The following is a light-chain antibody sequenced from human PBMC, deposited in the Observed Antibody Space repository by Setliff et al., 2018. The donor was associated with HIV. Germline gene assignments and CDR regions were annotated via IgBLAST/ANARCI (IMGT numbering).Light chain of an antibody. CDR1: NIGSKS. V-gene: IGLV3-21*03. J-gene: IGLJ1*01. CDR3: QVWDTSNDHHV. CDR2: DDN. Sequence: SYELTQPPSVSVAPGKTARITCGGNNIGSKSVHWYQQKPDQAPVLVVYDDNDRPSGIPERFSGSNSGNTATLTISRVEAGDEADYYCQVWDTSNDHHVFGTGTKVTVL.